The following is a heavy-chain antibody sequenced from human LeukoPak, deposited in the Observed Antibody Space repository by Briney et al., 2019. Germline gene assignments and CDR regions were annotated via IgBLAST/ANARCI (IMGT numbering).Heavy chain of an antibody. Sequence: ASVKVSCKASGYTFTSYDINWVRQATGQGLEWMGWMNPNSGNTGYAQKFRGRVTMTRNTSISTAYMELSSLRSEDTAVYYCARVGSGSYLPDYWGQGTLVTVSS. J-gene: IGHJ4*02. V-gene: IGHV1-8*01. CDR1: GYTFTSYD. CDR3: ARVGSGSYLPDY. D-gene: IGHD1-26*01. CDR2: MNPNSGNT.